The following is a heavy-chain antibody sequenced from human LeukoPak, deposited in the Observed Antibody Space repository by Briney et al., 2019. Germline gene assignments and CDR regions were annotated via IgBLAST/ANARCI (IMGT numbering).Heavy chain of an antibody. D-gene: IGHD7-27*01. CDR3: ASGSLGFDN. V-gene: IGHV6-1*01. CDR1: GDSVSGNSAT. J-gene: IGHJ4*02. Sequence: SQTLSLTCAISGDSVSGNSATWNWIRQTPSRGLEWLGRTYYRSKWYNDYALSVKSRISINSDTSKNQFSLQLNFVTPEDTAVYYCASGSLGFDNWGQGTLVTVSS. CDR2: TYYRSKWYN.